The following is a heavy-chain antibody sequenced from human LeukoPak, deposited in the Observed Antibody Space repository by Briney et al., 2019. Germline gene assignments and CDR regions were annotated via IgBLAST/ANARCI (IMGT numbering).Heavy chain of an antibody. J-gene: IGHJ4*02. D-gene: IGHD5-12*01. CDR3: ARTRATMGGFDY. Sequence: SGPALVNPTQTLTLTCTFSGFSLSTSGMRVSWIRQPPGKALEWLARIDWDDDKFYSTSLKTRLTISKDTSKNQVVLTMTNMDPVDTATYYCARTRATMGGFDYWGQGTLVTVSS. V-gene: IGHV2-70*04. CDR1: GFSLSTSGMR. CDR2: IDWDDDK.